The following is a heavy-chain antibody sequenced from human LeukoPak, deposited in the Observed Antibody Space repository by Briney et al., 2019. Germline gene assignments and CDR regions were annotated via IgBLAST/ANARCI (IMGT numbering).Heavy chain of an antibody. V-gene: IGHV1-18*04. D-gene: IGHD3-10*01. J-gene: IGHJ5*02. CDR1: GYTFTNYG. CDR2: INCYNGNT. CDR3: ARDQLARDWFDP. Sequence: ASVKVSCKASGYTFTNYGITWVRQAPGQGLEWIGWINCYNGNTYYEQRLQGRVTMTTDTSTSTAYMELRSLRSDDTAVYFCARDQLARDWFDPWGQGTLATVSS.